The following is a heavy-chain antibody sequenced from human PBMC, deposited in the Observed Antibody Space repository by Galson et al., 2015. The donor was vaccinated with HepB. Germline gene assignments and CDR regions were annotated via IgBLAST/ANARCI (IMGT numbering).Heavy chain of an antibody. Sequence: SLRLSCAASGFAFSSYAMSWVRLAPGKGLEWVSVMSGSGRSTYYADSVKGRFTISRDNSKNTLYLQMNSLRAEDTAVYYCAKDGPEDSSAWYYFDYWGQGTLVTVSS. J-gene: IGHJ4*02. CDR3: AKDGPEDSSAWYYFDY. CDR1: GFAFSSYA. D-gene: IGHD6-19*01. V-gene: IGHV3-23*01. CDR2: MSGSGRST.